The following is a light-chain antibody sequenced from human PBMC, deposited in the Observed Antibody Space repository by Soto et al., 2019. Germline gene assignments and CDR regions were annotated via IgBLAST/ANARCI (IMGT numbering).Light chain of an antibody. CDR1: QSITSTY. J-gene: IGKJ3*01. V-gene: IGKV3-20*01. CDR3: QQYGSSPPFT. CDR2: GAS. Sequence: EIVLTQSPGTLSLSPGERATLSCRASQSITSTYFSWYQQKPGQAPRLLIYGASSRTSSIPDRFSGSGSGKAFILTISRLEPADFSVYYCQQYGSSPPFTFGRGTKVDIK.